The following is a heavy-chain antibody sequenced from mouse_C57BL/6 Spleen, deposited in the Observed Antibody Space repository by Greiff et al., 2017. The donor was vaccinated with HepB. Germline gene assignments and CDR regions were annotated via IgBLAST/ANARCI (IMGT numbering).Heavy chain of an antibody. J-gene: IGHJ1*03. D-gene: IGHD2-1*01. V-gene: IGHV1-81*01. CDR3: ASAADYYGNNVDYWYVDV. Sequence: VKLQQSGAELAKPGASVKLSCKASGYTFTSYGISWVKQSTGKGLEWIGEIYPRSGNTYYNEKFKGKATLTEDKSSSTAYMELRSLTSEDSAVYFCASAADYYGNNVDYWYVDVWGTGTTVTVSS. CDR2: IYPRSGNT. CDR1: GYTFTSYG.